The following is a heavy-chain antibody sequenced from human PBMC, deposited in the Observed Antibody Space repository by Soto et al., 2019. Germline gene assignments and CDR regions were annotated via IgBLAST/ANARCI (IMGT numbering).Heavy chain of an antibody. CDR2: IIPIFGTA. J-gene: IGHJ5*02. Sequence: QVQLVQSGAEVKKPGSSVKVSCKASGGTFSSYAISWVRQAPGQGLEWMGGIIPIFGTANYAQKFQGRVTITADESTSKAYMELSSLRSEDTAVYYCARDTQLETYLGWFDPWGQGTLVTVSS. CDR3: ARDTQLETYLGWFDP. D-gene: IGHD1-1*01. CDR1: GGTFSSYA. V-gene: IGHV1-69*01.